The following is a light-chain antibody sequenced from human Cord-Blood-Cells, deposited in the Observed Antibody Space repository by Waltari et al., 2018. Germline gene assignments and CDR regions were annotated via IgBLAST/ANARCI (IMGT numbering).Light chain of an antibody. Sequence: EIQMTKPPPSLPASVEDRVTITCRASQSISSYLNWYQQKPGKAPKLLIYAASSLQSGVPSRFSGSGSGTDFTLTISSLQPEDFATYYCQQSYSTPLTFGGGTKVEIK. CDR1: QSISSY. J-gene: IGKJ4*01. CDR3: QQSYSTPLT. V-gene: IGKV1-39*01. CDR2: AAS.